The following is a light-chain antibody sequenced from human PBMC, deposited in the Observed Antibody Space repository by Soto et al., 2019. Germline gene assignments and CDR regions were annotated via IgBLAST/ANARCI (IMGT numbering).Light chain of an antibody. CDR2: DAT. J-gene: IGKJ1*01. CDR1: QNIGSH. V-gene: IGKV3-11*01. Sequence: EIVLTQSPASLSLFPGESATLSCTASQNIGSHLAWYQHRPGQAPRLLIYDATTRPTGIPGRFIGSGSGADFTLTIRSLQPEDFAVYYCQQRTSWPPWTFGPGTKVEI. CDR3: QQRTSWPPWT.